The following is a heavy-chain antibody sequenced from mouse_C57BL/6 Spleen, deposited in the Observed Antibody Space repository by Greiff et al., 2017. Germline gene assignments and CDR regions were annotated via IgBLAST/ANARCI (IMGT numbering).Heavy chain of an antibody. J-gene: IGHJ4*01. CDR3: ARYSNYGDYYAMDY. Sequence: EVHLVESGGGLVQPGGSLSLSCAASGFTFTDYYMSWVRQPPGKALEWLGFIRNKANGYTTEYSASVKGRFTISRDNSQSILYLQMNALRAEDSATYYCARYSNYGDYYAMDYWGQGTSVTVSS. CDR2: IRNKANGYTT. D-gene: IGHD2-1*01. V-gene: IGHV7-3*01. CDR1: GFTFTDYY.